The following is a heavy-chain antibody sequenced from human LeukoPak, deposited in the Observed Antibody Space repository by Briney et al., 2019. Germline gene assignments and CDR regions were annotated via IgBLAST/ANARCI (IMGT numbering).Heavy chain of an antibody. CDR1: GYTLTELS. J-gene: IGHJ4*02. Sequence: ASVKVSCKVSGYTLTELSMHWVRQAPGKGLEWMGGFDPEDGETIYAQKLQGRVTMTTDTSTSTAYMELRSLRSDDTAVYYCARAPPWAYYYGSGSYALGYWGQGTLVTVSS. CDR3: ARAPPWAYYYGSGSYALGY. D-gene: IGHD3-10*01. V-gene: IGHV1-24*01. CDR2: FDPEDGET.